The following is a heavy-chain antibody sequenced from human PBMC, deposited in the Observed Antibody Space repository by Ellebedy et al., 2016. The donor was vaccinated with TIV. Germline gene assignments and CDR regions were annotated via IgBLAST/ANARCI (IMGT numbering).Heavy chain of an antibody. V-gene: IGHV1-18*04. CDR1: GDTFTSYY. CDR2: ISAYNGNT. D-gene: IGHD5-18*01. J-gene: IGHJ4*02. Sequence: ASVKVSCKSSGDTFTSYYMHWARQAPGQGLEWMGWISAYNGNTNYAQKLQGRVTITADKSTSTAYMELSSLRSEDTAVYYCARGGYRYAYVDYWGQGTLVTVSS. CDR3: ARGGYRYAYVDY.